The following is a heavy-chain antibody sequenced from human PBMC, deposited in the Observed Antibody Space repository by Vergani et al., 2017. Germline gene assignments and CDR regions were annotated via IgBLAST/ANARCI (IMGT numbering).Heavy chain of an antibody. J-gene: IGHJ4*02. CDR2: IIPIFGTA. CDR3: ASGDGDYPTVYYFDY. Sequence: VQLVQSGAEVKKPGATVKISCKVSGYTFTDYYMHWVRQAPGQGLEWMGGIIPIFGTANYAQKFQGRVTITADETTSTAYMELSSLRSEDTAVYYCASGDGDYPTVYYFDYWGQGTLVTVSS. V-gene: IGHV1-69*13. D-gene: IGHD4-17*01. CDR1: GYTFTDYY.